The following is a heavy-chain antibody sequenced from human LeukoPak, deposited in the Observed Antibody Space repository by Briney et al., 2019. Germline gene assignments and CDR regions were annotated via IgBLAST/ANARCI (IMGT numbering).Heavy chain of an antibody. CDR3: ARGSVQLWLRDTYYYMDV. D-gene: IGHD5-18*01. V-gene: IGHV3-20*04. CDR2: VNWNGRIT. CDR1: GFTFDDYA. Sequence: GESLRLSCAASGFTFDDYAMNWVRQVPGRGLEWVSGVNWNGRITEYADSVKDRFTISRQNTKNSLYLYMNNLGGEDTALYFCARGSVQLWLRDTYYYMDVWGKGTTVTVSS. J-gene: IGHJ6*03.